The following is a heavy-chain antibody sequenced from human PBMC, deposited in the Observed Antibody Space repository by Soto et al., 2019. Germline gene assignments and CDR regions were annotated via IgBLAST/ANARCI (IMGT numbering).Heavy chain of an antibody. Sequence: PSETLSLTCTVSGGSISSYYWSWIRQPPGKGLEWIGNIYYSGSTNYNPSLKSRVTISVDTSKNQFSLKLRSVTAADTAVYYCARQSGYSQTYFDYWGQGTLVTVSS. V-gene: IGHV4-59*08. CDR2: IYYSGST. CDR1: GGSISSYY. D-gene: IGHD5-18*01. CDR3: ARQSGYSQTYFDY. J-gene: IGHJ4*02.